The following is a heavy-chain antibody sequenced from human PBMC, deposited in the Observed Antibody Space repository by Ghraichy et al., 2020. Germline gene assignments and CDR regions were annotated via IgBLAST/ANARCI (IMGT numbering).Heavy chain of an antibody. D-gene: IGHD6-13*01. J-gene: IGHJ4*02. CDR2: ISGSGRTT. V-gene: IGHV3-48*02. CDR3: ARCQGSSGYFDY. CDR1: GFTFSSYS. Sequence: GGSLRLSCAASGFTFSSYSINWVRQAPGKGLEWVSYISGSGRTTYYVDSVKGRFTISRDNARNSLYLQMNSLRDEDTAVYYCARCQGSSGYFDYWGQGTLVTAS.